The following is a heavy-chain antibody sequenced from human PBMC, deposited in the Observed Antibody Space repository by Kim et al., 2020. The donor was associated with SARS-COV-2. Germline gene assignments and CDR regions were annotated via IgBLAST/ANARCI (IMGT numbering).Heavy chain of an antibody. D-gene: IGHD1-26*01. CDR3: TRLVGATTHYYYGMDV. Sequence: GGSLRLSCAASGFTFSGSAMHWVRQASGKGLEWVGRIRSKANSYATAYAASVKGRFTISRDDSKNTAYLQMNSLKTEDTAVYYCTRLVGATTHYYYGMDVWGQGTTVTVSS. J-gene: IGHJ6*02. CDR1: GFTFSGSA. V-gene: IGHV3-73*01. CDR2: IRSKANSYAT.